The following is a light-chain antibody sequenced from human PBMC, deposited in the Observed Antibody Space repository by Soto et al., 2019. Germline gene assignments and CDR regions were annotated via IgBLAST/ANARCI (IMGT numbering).Light chain of an antibody. CDR1: SSDAGDYNY. V-gene: IGLV2-8*01. J-gene: IGLJ1*01. Sequence: QSVLTQPPSASGSPVQSGTISCRGTSSDAGDYNYVSWYQQHPGKAPKLMIYEVSKRPSGVPDRSSGSKSGNTAPLTVSALQADDEADYYCSSYAGSDNYVFG. CDR3: SSYAGSDNYV. CDR2: EVS.